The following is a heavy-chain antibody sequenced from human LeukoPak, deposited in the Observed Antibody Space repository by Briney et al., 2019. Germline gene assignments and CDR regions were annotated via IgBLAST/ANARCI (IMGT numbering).Heavy chain of an antibody. Sequence: GGSLRLSWAASGFTFINYGIHWVRQAPGKGLEWVAFIRYDESNRYYSDSVKGRFTISRDNSENTLYLQINSLRVEDTAVYYCAKDTPTTGYHLDSWGQGTLVTVSS. CDR1: GFTFINYG. CDR3: AKDTPTTGYHLDS. V-gene: IGHV3-30*02. CDR2: IRYDESNR. D-gene: IGHD1-1*01. J-gene: IGHJ4*02.